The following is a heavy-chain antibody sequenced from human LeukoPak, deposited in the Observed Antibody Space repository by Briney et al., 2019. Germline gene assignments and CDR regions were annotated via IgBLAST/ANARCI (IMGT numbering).Heavy chain of an antibody. J-gene: IGHJ4*02. V-gene: IGHV1-18*01. CDR1: GYTFTSYG. D-gene: IGHD6-19*01. Sequence: ASVKVSCKASGYTFTSYGIIWVRQAPGQGLEWMGWISAYNGNTNYAQKLQGRVTMTTDTSTSTAYMELRSLRSDDTAVYYCARVRDLYSSGWTDDYWGQGTLVTVSS. CDR3: ARVRDLYSSGWTDDY. CDR2: ISAYNGNT.